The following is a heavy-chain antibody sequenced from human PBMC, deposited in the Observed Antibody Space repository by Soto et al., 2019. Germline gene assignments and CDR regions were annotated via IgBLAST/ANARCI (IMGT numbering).Heavy chain of an antibody. CDR3: AKDRGEAEQYFDY. D-gene: IGHD3-10*01. V-gene: IGHV3-30*18. J-gene: IGHJ4*02. CDR2: ISYDGSNK. Sequence: PGGSLRLSCAASGFTFSSYGMHWVRQAPGKGLEWVAVISYDGSNKYYADSVKGRFTISRDNSKNTLYLQMNSLRAEDTAVYYCAKDRGEAEQYFDYWGQGTLVTVSS. CDR1: GFTFSSYG.